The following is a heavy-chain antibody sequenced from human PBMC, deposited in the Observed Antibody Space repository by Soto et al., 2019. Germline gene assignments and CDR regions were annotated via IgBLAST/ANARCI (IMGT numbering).Heavy chain of an antibody. V-gene: IGHV1-8*01. J-gene: IGHJ6*02. D-gene: IGHD3-16*01. CDR1: GYRLTNYD. CDR2: MNPNSGDT. CDR3: AKVGGSHYYYGMDV. Sequence: ASVRVSCKASGYRLTNYDINWVRQATGQGLEWMGWMNPNSGDTGYAQKFQGRVTMTRDTSISTAYMELSSLRSEDTAIYYCAKVGGSHYYYGMDVWG.